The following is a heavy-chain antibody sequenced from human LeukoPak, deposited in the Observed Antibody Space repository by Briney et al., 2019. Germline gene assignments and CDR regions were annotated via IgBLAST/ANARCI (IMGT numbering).Heavy chain of an antibody. CDR1: GGSISSGGYY. Sequence: SQTLSLTCTVSGGSISSGGYYWSWIRQPPGKGLEWIGYIYHSGSTYYNPSLKSRVTISVDTSKNQFSLKLSSVTAADTAVYYCARGGRSHGYLSDYWGQGTLVTVSS. D-gene: IGHD5-18*01. V-gene: IGHV4-30-2*01. CDR3: ARGGRSHGYLSDY. J-gene: IGHJ4*02. CDR2: IYHSGST.